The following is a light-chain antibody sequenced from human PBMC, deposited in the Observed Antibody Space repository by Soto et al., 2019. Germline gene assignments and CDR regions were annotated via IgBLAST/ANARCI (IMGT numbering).Light chain of an antibody. J-gene: IGLJ1*01. CDR2: EVN. CDR1: SSDVGGYIF. Sequence: QSALTQPASVSGSPGQSITISCTGSSSDVGGYIFVSWYQHSPGKAPRLLIYEVNNRPSGVSKRFSGSKAGNTASLTISGLLDDDEADYFCASFRSGTILVFGSGTKVTVL. V-gene: IGLV2-14*01. CDR3: ASFRSGTILV.